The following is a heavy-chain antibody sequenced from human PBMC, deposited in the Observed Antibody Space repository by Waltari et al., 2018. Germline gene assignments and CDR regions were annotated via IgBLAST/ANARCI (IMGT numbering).Heavy chain of an antibody. CDR3: ARDGSNWGHGDYFDY. J-gene: IGHJ4*02. Sequence: QVQLVQSGAEVKKPGASVKVSCKASGYTFTSYYLHWVRQAPGQGLEWVGIINPSGGSTSYPQRFQGRVSMTRDTSTSTVYMELSSLRSEDTAVYYCARDGSNWGHGDYFDYWGQGTLVTVSS. CDR2: INPSGGST. CDR1: GYTFTSYY. D-gene: IGHD7-27*01. V-gene: IGHV1-46*01.